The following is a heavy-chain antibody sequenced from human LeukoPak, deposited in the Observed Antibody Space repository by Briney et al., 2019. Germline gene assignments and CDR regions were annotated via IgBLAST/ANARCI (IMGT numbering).Heavy chain of an antibody. CDR3: AKDRAYYGGTVDY. V-gene: IGHV3-30*02. Sequence: GSLRLSCAASGFTFSSYGMHWVRQAPGKGLEWVAFTRYDGSDKYYGDSVKGRFTISRDNSKNTLYLQMNSLRAEDTAVYYCAKDRAYYGGTVDYWGQGTLVTVSS. CDR2: TRYDGSDK. CDR1: GFTFSSYG. J-gene: IGHJ4*02. D-gene: IGHD4-23*01.